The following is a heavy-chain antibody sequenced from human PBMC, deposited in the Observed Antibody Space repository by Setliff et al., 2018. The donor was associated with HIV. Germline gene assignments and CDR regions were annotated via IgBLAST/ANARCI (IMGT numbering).Heavy chain of an antibody. CDR2: IYDTGST. J-gene: IGHJ4*02. Sequence: GGSVSSHYWNWIRQPPAKGLQWIGYIYDTGSTYYNPSLKSRVTISLDRSKNQFPLKLNSVTAADTAVYYCARGRWGYYGSGEYYFDYWGQGTLVTVSS. CDR3: ARGRWGYYGSGEYYFDY. D-gene: IGHD3-10*01. CDR1: GGSVSSHY. V-gene: IGHV4-59*04.